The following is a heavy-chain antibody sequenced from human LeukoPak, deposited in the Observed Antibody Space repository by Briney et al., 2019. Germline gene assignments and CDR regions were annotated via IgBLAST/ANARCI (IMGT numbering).Heavy chain of an antibody. Sequence: GGSLRLSCVASEFTFNNYWMHWVRQAPGKGLVWVSRINTDGSSTTYADSVKGRFTISRDNAKSTLHLQMSSLRAEDTALYYCARSKDGAFDIWGQGTMVTVSS. CDR1: EFTFNNYW. CDR2: INTDGSST. J-gene: IGHJ3*02. V-gene: IGHV3-74*03. CDR3: ARSKDGAFDI.